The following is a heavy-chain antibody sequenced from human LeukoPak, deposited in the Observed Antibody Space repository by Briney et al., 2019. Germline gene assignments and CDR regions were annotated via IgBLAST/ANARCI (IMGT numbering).Heavy chain of an antibody. CDR1: GFTFSSYW. D-gene: IGHD2-2*02. V-gene: IGHV3-74*01. Sequence: GGSLRLSCAASGFTFSSYWMHWVRQAPGKWLVWVSRINTDGSSTGYADSVKGRFTISRDNAKNTLYLQMNSLRAEDTAVYYCAKGGYCSSTSCYTGEVDYWGQGTLVTVSS. J-gene: IGHJ4*02. CDR2: INTDGSST. CDR3: AKGGYCSSTSCYTGEVDY.